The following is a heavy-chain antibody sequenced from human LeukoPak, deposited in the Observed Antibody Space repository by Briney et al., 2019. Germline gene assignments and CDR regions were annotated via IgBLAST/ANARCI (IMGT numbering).Heavy chain of an antibody. CDR1: GGSFSGYY. V-gene: IGHV4-34*01. CDR2: IHHSGST. J-gene: IGHJ5*02. D-gene: IGHD5-18*01. CDR3: ARCREYSWGFDP. Sequence: NASETLSLTCAVYGGSFSGYYWSWVRQSPGKGLEWIGEIHHSGSTNYNPSLKSRVTISVDTSKNQFSLKLSSVTAADTAVYYCARCREYSWGFDPWGQGTLVTVSS.